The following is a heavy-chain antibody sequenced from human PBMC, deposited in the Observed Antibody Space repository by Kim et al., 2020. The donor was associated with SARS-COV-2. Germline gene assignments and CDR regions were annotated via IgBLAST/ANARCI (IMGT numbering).Heavy chain of an antibody. CDR3: TRESSSSGEYRMDV. J-gene: IGHJ6*02. CDR1: GFIYSGYW. CDR2: INSDGSST. V-gene: IGHV3-74*03. Sequence: GGSLRLSCAASGFIYSGYWMHWVRQAPGKGLVLVSSINSDGSSTKYADSVKGRFTISRDNTKNTLYLQMDSLRAEDTAVYYCTRESSSSGEYRMDVWGQGTTVTVSS. D-gene: IGHD6-6*01.